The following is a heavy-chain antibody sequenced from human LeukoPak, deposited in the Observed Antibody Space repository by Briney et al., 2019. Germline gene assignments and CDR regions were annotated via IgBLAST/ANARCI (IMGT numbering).Heavy chain of an antibody. CDR1: GFTFSRYA. CDR2: ISDSGDNT. Sequence: PGGSLRLSCAASGFTFSRYAMNWVRQTPGKGLEWVSAISDSGDNTYYADSVRGRFTISRDNSKNTLYLQMNSLRAEDTAVYYCAKDRTTVVTPKPDYWGQGTLVTVSS. CDR3: AKDRTTVVTPKPDY. D-gene: IGHD4-23*01. J-gene: IGHJ4*02. V-gene: IGHV3-23*01.